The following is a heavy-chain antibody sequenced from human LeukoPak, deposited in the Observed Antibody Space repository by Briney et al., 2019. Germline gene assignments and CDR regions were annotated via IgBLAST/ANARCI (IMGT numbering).Heavy chain of an antibody. J-gene: IGHJ4*02. Sequence: TGGSLRLSCKASGFTFGDYPMSWIRQAPGKGLEWVSYISSSGSYTNYADSVKGRFTISRDNAKNSLYLQMNSLRAEGTAVYYCARDKWELLLFDYWGQGTLVTVSS. V-gene: IGHV3-11*06. CDR3: ARDKWELLLFDY. D-gene: IGHD1-26*01. CDR1: GFTFGDYP. CDR2: ISSSGSYT.